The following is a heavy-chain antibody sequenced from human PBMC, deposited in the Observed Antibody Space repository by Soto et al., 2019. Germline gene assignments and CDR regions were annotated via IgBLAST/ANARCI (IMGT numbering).Heavy chain of an antibody. CDR2: IYYSGST. Sequence: PSETLSLTCTVSGGSISSSSYYWGWIRQPPGKGLEWIGSIYYSGSTYYNPSLKSRVTISVDTSKNQFSLKLSSVTAADTAVYYCASKRQRWFDPWGQGTLVTVSS. J-gene: IGHJ5*02. V-gene: IGHV4-39*01. CDR1: GGSISSSSYY. CDR3: ASKRQRWFDP.